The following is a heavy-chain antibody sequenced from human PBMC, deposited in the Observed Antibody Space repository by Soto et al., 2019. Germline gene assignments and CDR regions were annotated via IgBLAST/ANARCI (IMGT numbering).Heavy chain of an antibody. CDR2: IYQSGST. V-gene: IGHV4-39*01. CDR1: GGSISSRSYF. CDR3: ARPRIVGRTSHYFDY. Sequence: KPSETLSLTCTVSGGSISSRSYFWGWIRQPPGKGLEWIGNIYQSGSTYYNPSLKSRVTISVDTSKNQFSLKLSSVTAADTAMYYCARPRIVGRTSHYFDYWGQGTLVTVSS. D-gene: IGHD1-26*01. J-gene: IGHJ4*02.